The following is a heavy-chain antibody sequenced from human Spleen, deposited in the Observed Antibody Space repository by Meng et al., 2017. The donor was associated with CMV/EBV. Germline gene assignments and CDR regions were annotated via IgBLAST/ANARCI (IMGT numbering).Heavy chain of an antibody. CDR3: AKDGIEGYYDSSGYYDY. D-gene: IGHD3-22*01. CDR2: ISGGGGNT. CDR1: GFTFNSYA. V-gene: IGHV3-23*01. J-gene: IGHJ4*02. Sequence: GESLKISCAASGFTFNSYAMNWVRQAPGKGLEWVSTISGGGGNTYYADSVKGRFTISRDNSKNTLYLEMNSLRAEDTAVFYCAKDGIEGYYDSSGYYDYWGQGTLVTVSS.